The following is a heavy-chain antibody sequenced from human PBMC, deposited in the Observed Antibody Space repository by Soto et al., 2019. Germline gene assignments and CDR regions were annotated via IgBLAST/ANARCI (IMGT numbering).Heavy chain of an antibody. CDR3: ARGFGELIYRVGSYYYYGMDV. D-gene: IGHD3-10*01. CDR1: GGTFSSYA. CDR2: IIPIFGTA. J-gene: IGHJ6*04. Sequence: QVQLVQSGAEVKKPGSSVKVSCKASGGTFSSYAISWVRQAPGQGLEWMGGIIPIFGTANYAQKFQGRVTITADESTSTAYMELSSLRSEDTAVYYCARGFGELIYRVGSYYYYGMDVWGKGTTVTVHS. V-gene: IGHV1-69*01.